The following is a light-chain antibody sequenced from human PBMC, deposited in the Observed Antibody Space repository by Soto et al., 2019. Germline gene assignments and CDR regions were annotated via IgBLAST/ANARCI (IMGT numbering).Light chain of an antibody. Sequence: QSALTQPASVSGSPGQSITISCTGTSSDIGGFYYVSWYQHHPGKDPKLMIYQVSNRPSGVSNRFSGSKSGNTASLTNSGLQAEDEADYFCSSYSSSSTVYVFGAGTKLTVL. V-gene: IGLV2-14*01. CDR2: QVS. CDR3: SSYSSSSTVYV. J-gene: IGLJ1*01. CDR1: SSDIGGFYY.